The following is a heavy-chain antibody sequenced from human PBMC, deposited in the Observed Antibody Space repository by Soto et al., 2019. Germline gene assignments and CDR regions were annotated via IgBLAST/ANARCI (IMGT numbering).Heavy chain of an antibody. Sequence: EVQLLESGGGLVQPGGSLRLSCAASGFIFSSYAMTWVRQAPGKGLEWVSAITSNGGTTYYTDSAKGRFTISRDNSKNTLYPQMNSLRAEDTAVYYCAKDNGWLHHSWGQGTLVTVSS. CDR2: ITSNGGTT. J-gene: IGHJ4*02. CDR1: GFIFSSYA. V-gene: IGHV3-23*01. D-gene: IGHD5-12*01. CDR3: AKDNGWLHHS.